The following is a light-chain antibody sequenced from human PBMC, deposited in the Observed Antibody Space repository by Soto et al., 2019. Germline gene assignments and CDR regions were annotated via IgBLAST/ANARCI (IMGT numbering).Light chain of an antibody. CDR1: GRDDGGYNY. CDR2: DVS. CDR3: CSYTTSNTRQIV. Sequence: QSVLTQPASLSGSPGQSITISCTGTGRDDGGYNYVSWYQQHPGKAPKFMIYDVSNRPSGVSNRFSGSKSGNTASLTISGLQAEDEADYYCCSYTTSNTRQIVFGTGTRSPS. J-gene: IGLJ1*01. V-gene: IGLV2-14*01.